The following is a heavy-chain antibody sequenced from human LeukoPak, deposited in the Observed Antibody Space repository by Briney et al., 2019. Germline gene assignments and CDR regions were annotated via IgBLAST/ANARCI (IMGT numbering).Heavy chain of an antibody. CDR3: AKDMHTVTTLYYYYGMDV. J-gene: IGHJ6*02. D-gene: IGHD4-11*01. CDR1: GSTFDDYA. CDR2: ISWNSGSI. Sequence: EPGGSLRLSCAASGSTFDDYAMHWVRQAPGKGLEWVSGISWNSGSIGYADSVKGRLTISRDNAKNSLYLQMNSLRAEDTALYYCAKDMHTVTTLYYYYGMDVWGQGTTVTVSS. V-gene: IGHV3-9*01.